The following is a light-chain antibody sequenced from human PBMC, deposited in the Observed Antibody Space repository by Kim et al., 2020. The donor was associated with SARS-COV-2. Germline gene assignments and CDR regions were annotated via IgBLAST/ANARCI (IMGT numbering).Light chain of an antibody. CDR3: LTRDTRLSAVV. CDR2: RDD. Sequence: RQSATLTCTWNHDNVGSQAEGWLVQREGHPPKLLSYRDDNRPSGMSERFSAAKSGNAASLTITGLQPEDEAEYYCLTRDTRLSAVVFGGGTQLTVL. CDR1: HDNVGSQA. V-gene: IGLV10-54*01. J-gene: IGLJ2*01.